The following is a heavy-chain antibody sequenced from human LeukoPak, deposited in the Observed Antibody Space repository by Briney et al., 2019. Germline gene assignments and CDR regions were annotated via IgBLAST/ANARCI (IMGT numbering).Heavy chain of an antibody. CDR1: GYTFTGYY. CDR2: INPNSGGT. V-gene: IGHV1-2*04. CDR3: ARESCSGGSCYSFGLGAFDI. Sequence: ASVKVSCKASGYTFTGYYMHWVRQAPGQGLEWMGWINPNSGGTNYAQKFQGWVTMTRDTSISTAYMELGRLRSDDTAVYYCARESCSGGSCYSFGLGAFDIWGQGTMVTVSS. D-gene: IGHD2-15*01. J-gene: IGHJ3*02.